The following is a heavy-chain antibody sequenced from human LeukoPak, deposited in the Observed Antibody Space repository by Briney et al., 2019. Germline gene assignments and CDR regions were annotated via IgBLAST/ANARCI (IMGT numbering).Heavy chain of an antibody. D-gene: IGHD3-22*01. CDR2: IYHSGRT. J-gene: IGHJ4*02. CDR3: ARQGDYYDSSGAHGPFDY. CDR1: AGFISSSSYY. Sequence: SSETLSLTCSVSAGFISSSSYYWGWIRQPPGKGLEWIGSIYHSGRTYYDPSLKSRVTMSVDTSKNQFSLTLSSVTAADTAVYYCARQGDYYDSSGAHGPFDYWGQGTLVTVSS. V-gene: IGHV4-39*01.